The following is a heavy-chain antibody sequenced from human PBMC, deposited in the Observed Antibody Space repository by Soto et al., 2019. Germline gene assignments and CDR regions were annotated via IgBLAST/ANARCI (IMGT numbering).Heavy chain of an antibody. J-gene: IGHJ4*02. CDR1: GFSISDSW. CDR2: IKSKTDGGTT. D-gene: IGHD3-16*02. V-gene: IGHV3-15*01. CDR3: TTYDSIRGNYRVRWAY. Sequence: EVQLVESGGGLVKPGGSLRVSCAASGFSISDSWMSWVRQAPGKGLEWVARIKSKTDGGTTDYAAPVTGRFTISRDDSKNTLSLQMNSLKTEDTALYYCTTYDSIRGNYRVRWAYWGLGTMVTVSS.